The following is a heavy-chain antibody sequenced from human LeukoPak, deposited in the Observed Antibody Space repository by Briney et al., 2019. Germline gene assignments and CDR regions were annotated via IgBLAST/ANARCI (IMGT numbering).Heavy chain of an antibody. V-gene: IGHV3-30*18. Sequence: PGGSLRLSCAASGFTFSHYAMHWVRQAPGKGLDWVAVISYDGANKFYSDSVRSRFTISRDSSKNTLYLQMNSLRPEDTAVYYCAKGHRPCTAGFCYSYYYYYYMDVWGSGTTVTVSS. D-gene: IGHD2-15*01. CDR3: AKGHRPCTAGFCYSYYYYYYMDV. CDR1: GFTFSHYA. CDR2: ISYDGANK. J-gene: IGHJ6*03.